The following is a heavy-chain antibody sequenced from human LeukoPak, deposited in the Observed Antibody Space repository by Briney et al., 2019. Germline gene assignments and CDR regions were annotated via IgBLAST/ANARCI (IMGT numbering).Heavy chain of an antibody. V-gene: IGHV3-23*01. CDR2: ISGSGGST. D-gene: IGHD3-10*01. J-gene: IGHJ4*02. Sequence: HSGGSLRLSCAASGFSFSSYAMSWVRQAPGKGLEWVSAISGSGGSTYYADSVKGRFTISRDNSKNTLYLQMNSLRAEDTAVYYCAKDLGLLWFGEWGPADYWGQGTLVTVSS. CDR1: GFSFSSYA. CDR3: AKDLGLLWFGEWGPADY.